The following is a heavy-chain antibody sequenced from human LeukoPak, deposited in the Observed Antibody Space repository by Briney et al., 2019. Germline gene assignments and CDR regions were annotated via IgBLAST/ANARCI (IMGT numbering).Heavy chain of an antibody. CDR2: INHSGST. Sequence: SETLSLTCAVYGGSFSGYYWSWIRQPPGKGLEWIGEINHSGSTNYNPSLKSRVTISVDTSKNQFSLQLNSVTPEDTAVYYCAREPHFKWLYNYHNWFDPWGQGTLVTVSS. CDR3: AREPHFKWLYNYHNWFDP. D-gene: IGHD3-22*01. V-gene: IGHV4-34*01. J-gene: IGHJ5*02. CDR1: GGSFSGYY.